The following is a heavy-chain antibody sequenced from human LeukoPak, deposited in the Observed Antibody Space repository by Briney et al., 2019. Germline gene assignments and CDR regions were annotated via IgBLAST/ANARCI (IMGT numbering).Heavy chain of an antibody. CDR1: GITFSSYA. J-gene: IGHJ4*02. CDR3: AKTLGYCSGGSCYRIKFDY. V-gene: IGHV3-23*01. Sequence: GGSLRLSCAVSGITFSSYAMSWVRQAPGKGLEWVSAISGSGGSTYYADSVKGRFTISRDNSKNTLYLQMNSLRAEDTAVYYCAKTLGYCSGGSCYRIKFDYWGQGTLVTVSS. CDR2: ISGSGGST. D-gene: IGHD2-15*01.